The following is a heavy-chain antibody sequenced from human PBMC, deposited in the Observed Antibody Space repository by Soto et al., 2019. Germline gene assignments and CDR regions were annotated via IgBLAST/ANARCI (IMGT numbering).Heavy chain of an antibody. CDR2: ISYDGSNK. J-gene: IGHJ2*01. D-gene: IGHD6-13*01. Sequence: QVQLVASGGGVVQPGRSLRLSCAASGFTFSSYGMHWVRQAPGKGLEWVTVISYDGSNKYYADSVKGRFTISRDNSKNPLYLQMNSLRSEDTAVYYCAKADRVTRQQLARIWYFDLWGRGTLVTVSS. CDR1: GFTFSSYG. CDR3: AKADRVTRQQLARIWYFDL. V-gene: IGHV3-30*18.